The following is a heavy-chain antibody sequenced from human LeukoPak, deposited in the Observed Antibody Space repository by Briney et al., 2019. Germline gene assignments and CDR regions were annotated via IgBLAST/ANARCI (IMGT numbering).Heavy chain of an antibody. J-gene: IGHJ4*02. CDR3: ARDTWEPFDY. CDR1: GDSITIIGYF. D-gene: IGHD1-14*01. V-gene: IGHV4-39*07. CDR2: IYYSGST. Sequence: SETLSLTCTVSGDSITIIGYFWGWIRQPPGKGLEWIGSIYYSGSTYYNPSLKSRVTISVDTSKNQFSLKLSSVTAADTAVYYCARDTWEPFDYWGQGTLVTVSS.